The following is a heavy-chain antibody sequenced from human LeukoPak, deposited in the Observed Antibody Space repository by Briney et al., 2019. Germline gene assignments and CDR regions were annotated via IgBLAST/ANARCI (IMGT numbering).Heavy chain of an antibody. Sequence: GGSLRLSCGASGFTFINYVMSWVRQAPGKGLESVSCINTSGGSACYADSVKGRFTISRDNSKNTLYLQMNSLRVEDTAVYYCADLVRGPRSFDPWGQGTLLTVSS. J-gene: IGHJ5*02. CDR3: ADLVRGPRSFDP. V-gene: IGHV3-23*01. D-gene: IGHD3-10*02. CDR1: GFTFINYV. CDR2: INTSGGSA.